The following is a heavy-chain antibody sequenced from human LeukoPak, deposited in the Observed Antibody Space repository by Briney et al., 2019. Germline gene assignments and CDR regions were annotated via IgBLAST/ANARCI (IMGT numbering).Heavy chain of an antibody. V-gene: IGHV4-31*03. CDR2: IYYSGST. Sequence: SETLSLTCTVSGGSISSGGYYWSWIRQHPGKGLEWIGYIYYSGSTYYNPSLKSRVTISVDTSKNQFSLKLSSVTDADTAVYYCATLKTRGLNDYWGQGTLVTVSS. CDR1: GGSISSGGYY. CDR3: ATLKTRGLNDY. D-gene: IGHD3-10*01. J-gene: IGHJ4*02.